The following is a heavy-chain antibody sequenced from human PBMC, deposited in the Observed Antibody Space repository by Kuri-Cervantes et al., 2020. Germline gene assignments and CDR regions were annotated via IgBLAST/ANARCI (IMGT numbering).Heavy chain of an antibody. V-gene: IGHV4-61*01. J-gene: IGHJ4*02. CDR2: IYYSGST. CDR1: GGSVSSGSYY. CDR3: ASRSYFTIFGVVTQGGFDY. D-gene: IGHD3-3*01. Sequence: SETLSLTCTVSGGSVSSGSYYWSWIRQPPGKGLEWIGYIYYSGSTYYNPSLKSRVTISVDTSKNQFSLKLSSATAADTAVYYCASRSYFTIFGVVTQGGFDYWGQGTLVTGSS.